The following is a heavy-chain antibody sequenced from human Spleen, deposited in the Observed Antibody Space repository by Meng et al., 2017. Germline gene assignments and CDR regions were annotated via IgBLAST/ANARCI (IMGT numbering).Heavy chain of an antibody. D-gene: IGHD6-25*01. V-gene: IGHV1-2*06. J-gene: IGHJ4*02. Sequence: ASVKVSCKASGYTFTSYGISWVRQAPGQGLEWMGRIDPKSDNTHYAQKFQGRVTMTRDTSISTAYMELGGLRSDDTAMYYCARDEDISAAGKLFGDYWGQGTLVTVSS. CDR2: IDPKSDNT. CDR3: ARDEDISAAGKLFGDY. CDR1: GYTFTSYG.